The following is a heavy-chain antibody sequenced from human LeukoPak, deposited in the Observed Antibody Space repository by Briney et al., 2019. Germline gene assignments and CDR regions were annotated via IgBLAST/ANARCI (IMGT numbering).Heavy chain of an antibody. J-gene: IGHJ6*03. CDR2: IKQDGSEK. V-gene: IGHV3-7*01. CDR1: GFTLSIYG. Sequence: PGGSLRLSCATSGFTLSIYGMHWVRQAPGKGLEWVANIKQDGSEKYYVDSVKGRFTISRDNAKNSLYLQMNSLRAGDTAVYYCASGPQASYYYYYYMDVWGKGTTVTVSS. CDR3: ASGPQASYYYYYYMDV.